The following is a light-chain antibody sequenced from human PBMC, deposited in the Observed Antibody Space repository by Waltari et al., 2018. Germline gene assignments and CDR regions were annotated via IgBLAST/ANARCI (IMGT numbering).Light chain of an antibody. Sequence: EIVLTQSPGTLSLSPGERATLSCRASQSVSSSYLAWYQQKPGQAPRLLIYGASSMATGIPDRFSGSGSGTDFTLTIRRLEPEDFAVYYCQQYCSSLFTFGPGTKVDIK. V-gene: IGKV3-20*01. CDR2: GAS. CDR3: QQYCSSLFT. CDR1: QSVSSSY. J-gene: IGKJ3*01.